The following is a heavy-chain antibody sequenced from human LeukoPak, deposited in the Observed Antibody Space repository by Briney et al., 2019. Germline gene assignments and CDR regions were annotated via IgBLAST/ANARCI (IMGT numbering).Heavy chain of an antibody. CDR1: GFTFSSYA. V-gene: IGHV3-23*01. Sequence: GGSLRLSCAASGFTFSSYAMSWVRQAPGKGLEWVSAISGSGGSTYYADSVKGRFTISRDNSKNTLYLQMNSLRAEDTAVYYCAKVGAGYRYVPESGGFDYWGQGTLVTVSS. J-gene: IGHJ4*02. D-gene: IGHD5-18*01. CDR2: ISGSGGST. CDR3: AKVGAGYRYVPESGGFDY.